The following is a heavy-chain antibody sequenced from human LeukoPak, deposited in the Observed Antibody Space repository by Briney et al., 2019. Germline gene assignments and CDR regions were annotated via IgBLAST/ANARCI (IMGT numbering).Heavy chain of an antibody. CDR2: IYTSGST. V-gene: IGHV4-4*07. CDR3: ATSFQQLVGYYYYYGMDV. Sequence: SETLSLTCTVSGGSISTYYWSWIRQPAGKGLEWIGRIYTSGSTNYNPSLKSRLTMSVDTSKNQFSLKLSSVTAADTAVYYCATSFQQLVGYYYYYGMDVWGQGTTVTVSS. J-gene: IGHJ6*02. D-gene: IGHD6-13*01. CDR1: GGSISTYY.